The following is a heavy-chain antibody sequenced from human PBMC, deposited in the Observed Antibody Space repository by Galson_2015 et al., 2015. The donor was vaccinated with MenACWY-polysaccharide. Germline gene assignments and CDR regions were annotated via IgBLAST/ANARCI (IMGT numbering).Heavy chain of an antibody. CDR2: ISTSGST. CDR3: ARVGYSGYDSRFEH. J-gene: IGHJ4*02. V-gene: IGHV4-4*07. Sequence: SETLSLTCTVSSGSIYSYYWSWIRQPAGKGLEWIGHISTSGSTIYNPSLKSRITLSLDTSNNQISLNLTSVTAADTAVYYCARVGYSGYDSRFEHWGQGTLVAVSS. CDR1: SGSIYSYY. D-gene: IGHD5-12*01.